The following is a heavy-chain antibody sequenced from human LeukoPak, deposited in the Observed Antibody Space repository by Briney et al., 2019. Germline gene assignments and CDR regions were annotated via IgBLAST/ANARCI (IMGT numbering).Heavy chain of an antibody. V-gene: IGHV4-4*07. CDR1: GGYTGSHY. CDR2: ISPSGTI. CDR3: ARDFYASGFYFWFDP. D-gene: IGHD2/OR15-2a*01. J-gene: IGHJ5*02. Sequence: SETLSLNCTVSGGYTGSHYWSWIRQPAGKGLEWIGRISPSGTIHYNPSLGSRVTMSVDTSKNYFSLRLSSVIAADTAVYYCARDFYASGFYFWFDPWGQGILVTVSS.